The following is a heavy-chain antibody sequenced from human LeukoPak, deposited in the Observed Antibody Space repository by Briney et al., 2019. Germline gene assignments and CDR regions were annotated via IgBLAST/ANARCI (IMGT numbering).Heavy chain of an antibody. Sequence: GASVKVSCKASGGTFSSYAISWVRQAPGQGLEWMGGIIPIFGTANYAQKFQGRVTITADESTSTACMELSSLRSEDTAVYYCARAHKSWDYYDSSGYYHLDYWGQGTLVTVSS. CDR2: IIPIFGTA. D-gene: IGHD3-22*01. CDR3: ARAHKSWDYYDSSGYYHLDY. CDR1: GGTFSSYA. J-gene: IGHJ4*02. V-gene: IGHV1-69*13.